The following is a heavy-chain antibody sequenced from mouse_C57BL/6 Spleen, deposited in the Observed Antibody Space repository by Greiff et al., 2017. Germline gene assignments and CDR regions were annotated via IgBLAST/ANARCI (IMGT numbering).Heavy chain of an antibody. CDR2: IGPGTGST. J-gene: IGHJ1*03. D-gene: IGHD1-1*01. CDR1: GYTFTDYY. Sequence: QVQLQQSGAELVKPGASVKISCKASGYTFTDYYINWVKQRPGQGLEWIGKIGPGTGSTHYNQKFKGKATLTAAKSSSTAYMQRSSLTSEDSAVYFCATYGSGNRHFDVWGTGTTVTVAS. CDR3: ATYGSGNRHFDV. V-gene: IGHV1-77*01.